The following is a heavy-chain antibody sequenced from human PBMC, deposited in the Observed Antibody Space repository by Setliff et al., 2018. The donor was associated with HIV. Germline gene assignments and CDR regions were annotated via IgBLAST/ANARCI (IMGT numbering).Heavy chain of an antibody. CDR1: GFYISRGYY. Sequence: PSETLSLTCGVSGFYISRGYYWGWIRKPPGKRMEWLGSIYSSGSTSYNPSLSSRLTISVDTSKNQVSLRLSSVTAADMGVYYCARHRDPPGTSWIFYYYYMDLWGGGTTVTVSS. CDR2: IYSSGST. CDR3: ARHRDPPGTSWIFYYYYMDL. D-gene: IGHD6-13*01. V-gene: IGHV4-38-2*01. J-gene: IGHJ6*03.